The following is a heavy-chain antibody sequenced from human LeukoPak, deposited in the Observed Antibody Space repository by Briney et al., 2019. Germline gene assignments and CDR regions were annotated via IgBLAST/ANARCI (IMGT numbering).Heavy chain of an antibody. J-gene: IGHJ4*02. V-gene: IGHV3-23*01. CDR2: VSGTGVDT. D-gene: IGHD1-26*01. CDR1: GFNFRSNG. Sequence: PGKSLRLSCAASGFNFRSNGMYWVRQAPGKGLEWVSAVSGTGVDTFYADSVKGRFTISRDSSRNTLYLQMNSLRAEDAALYYCAKGLSHVGATTSGEVDYWGQGTLVTVSS. CDR3: AKGLSHVGATTSGEVDY.